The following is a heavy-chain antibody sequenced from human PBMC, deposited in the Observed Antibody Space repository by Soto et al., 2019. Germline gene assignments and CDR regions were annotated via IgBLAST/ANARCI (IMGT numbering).Heavy chain of an antibody. D-gene: IGHD2-15*01. CDR1: GGSISSSSYY. J-gene: IGHJ4*02. CDR2: IYYSGST. V-gene: IGHV4-39*01. CDR3: ARHTPAISISDH. Sequence: QLQLQESGPGLVKPSETLSLTCTVSGGSISSSSYYWGWIRQPQGKGLEWIGSIYYSGSTYYNPSLKSRVTISVDTSKNQFSLKLRSVTAADTAVYYCARHTPAISISDHWGQGTLGTVSS.